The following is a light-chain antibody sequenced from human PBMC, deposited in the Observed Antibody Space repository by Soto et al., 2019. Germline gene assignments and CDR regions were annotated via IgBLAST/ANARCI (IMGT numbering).Light chain of an antibody. Sequence: DIQLTQSPSTLSASVGDRVTITCRASQSLSDSLAWYQQKPGEAPKILIYGASNLESGVPSRFSGRGSGTELPLTISSLQPEDFATYYCQQYNSYMFTFGPGTKVDIK. CDR2: GAS. CDR1: QSLSDS. J-gene: IGKJ3*01. CDR3: QQYNSYMFT. V-gene: IGKV1-5*01.